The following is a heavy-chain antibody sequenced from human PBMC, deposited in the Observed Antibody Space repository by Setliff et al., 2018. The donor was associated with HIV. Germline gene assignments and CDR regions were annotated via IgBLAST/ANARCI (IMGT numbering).Heavy chain of an antibody. Sequence: GGSLRLSCAASGFSFSTYWMSWVRQAPGKGLEWVANIKQHGSEKYYVDSVKGRFTISRDNSKNTLYLQMNSLRAEDTAVYYCARVHRGGVGRQHWRSFDYWGQGTLVTVSS. V-gene: IGHV3-7*01. D-gene: IGHD1-1*01. CDR3: ARVHRGGVGRQHWRSFDY. CDR1: GFSFSTYW. J-gene: IGHJ4*02. CDR2: IKQHGSEK.